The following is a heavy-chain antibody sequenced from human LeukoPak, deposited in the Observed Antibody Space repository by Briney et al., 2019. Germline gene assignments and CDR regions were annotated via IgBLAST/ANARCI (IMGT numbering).Heavy chain of an antibody. CDR3: ARTGYSSGWYGGNDYYYYHYMDV. CDR1: GYTFTGYY. V-gene: IGHV1-2*02. CDR2: INPNSGGT. J-gene: IGHJ6*03. D-gene: IGHD6-19*01. Sequence: GASVKVSCKASGYTFTGYYMHWVRQAPGQGLEWMGWINPNSGGTNYAQKFQGRVTMTRDTSISTAYMELSRLRSEDTAVYYCARTGYSSGWYGGNDYYYYHYMDVWGKGATVTISS.